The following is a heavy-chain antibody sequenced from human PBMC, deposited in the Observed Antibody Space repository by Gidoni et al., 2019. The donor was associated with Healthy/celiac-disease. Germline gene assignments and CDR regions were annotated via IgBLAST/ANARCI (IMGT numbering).Heavy chain of an antibody. V-gene: IGHV3-23*01. CDR3: AKVTTVVTPAAFDI. Sequence: EVQLLESGGGLVQTGGSLRLSCVAPGCTLSSYAMSWVRQSPGKGLEWVAAISGSGGSTYYADSVKGRFTISRDNSKNTLYLQMNSLRAEDTAVYYCAKVTTVVTPAAFDIWGQGTMVTVSS. J-gene: IGHJ3*02. D-gene: IGHD4-17*01. CDR2: ISGSGGST. CDR1: GCTLSSYA.